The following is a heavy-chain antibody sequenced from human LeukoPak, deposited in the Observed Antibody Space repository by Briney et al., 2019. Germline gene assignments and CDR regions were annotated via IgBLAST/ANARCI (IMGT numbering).Heavy chain of an antibody. CDR1: GFTFSTAW. CDR2: IKSKNVGGTT. Sequence: PAGSLRISCAASGFTFSTAWMSWVRQAPGKGLEWVGRIKSKNVGGTTEFTAPVKGRFTISRDDSKNTVYLQMNSLRTEDTAVYYCITEYYGSAMYWGQGALVTVSS. CDR3: ITEYYGSAMY. D-gene: IGHD3-10*01. V-gene: IGHV3-15*01. J-gene: IGHJ4*02.